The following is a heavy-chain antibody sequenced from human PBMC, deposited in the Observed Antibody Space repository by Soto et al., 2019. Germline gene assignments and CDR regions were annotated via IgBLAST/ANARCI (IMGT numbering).Heavy chain of an antibody. CDR2: IYYSGST. Sequence: SETLSLTCTVSGGSISSYYWSWIRQPPGKGLEWIGYIYYSGSTNYNPSLKSRVTISVDTSKNHFSLNLSSVTAADPAVYYCARRYGGNFDYWGQGTLVTVSS. CDR1: GGSISSYY. J-gene: IGHJ4*02. V-gene: IGHV4-59*08. D-gene: IGHD5-12*01. CDR3: ARRYGGNFDY.